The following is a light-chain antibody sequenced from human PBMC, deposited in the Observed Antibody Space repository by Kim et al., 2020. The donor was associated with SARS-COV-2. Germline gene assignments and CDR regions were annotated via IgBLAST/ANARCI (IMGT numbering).Light chain of an antibody. V-gene: IGKV1-17*01. CDR1: QGIRND. Sequence: DIQMTQSPSSLSASVGDRVTITCRASQGIRNDLGWYQQKPGKAPRRLIYAISTLQNGVPSRFSGGGSGTEFTLTISSLQPEDVATYYSLHYSGFPCAFGPGTKVDIK. CDR2: AIS. J-gene: IGKJ3*01. CDR3: LHYSGFPCA.